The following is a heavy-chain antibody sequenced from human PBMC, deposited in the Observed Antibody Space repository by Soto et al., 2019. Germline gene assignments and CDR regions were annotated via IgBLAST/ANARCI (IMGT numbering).Heavy chain of an antibody. CDR2: IKQDGSER. J-gene: IGHJ6*03. V-gene: IGHV3-7*01. CDR3: ATVTTWKFYYYYMDV. Sequence: PGGSLRLSCADSEFTFTTYWMNWVRQAPGKGLEWVANIKQDGSERYYADFVKGRFTISRDNAKNSLFLQMSRLRAEDSAVYYCATVTTWKFYYYYMDVWGKGTTVTVS. CDR1: EFTFTTYW. D-gene: IGHD4-17*01.